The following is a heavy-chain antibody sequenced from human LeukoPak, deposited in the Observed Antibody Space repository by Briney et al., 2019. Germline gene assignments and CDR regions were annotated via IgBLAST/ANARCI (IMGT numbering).Heavy chain of an antibody. CDR3: AKQMAPYSYGSSTFDY. CDR1: GFTFSSYG. CDR2: ISYDGSNK. V-gene: IGHV3-30*18. Sequence: GGSLRLSCAASGFTFSSYGMHWVRQAPGKGLEWVAVISYDGSNKYYADSVKGRFTISRDNSKNTLYLQMNSLRAEDTAVYYCAKQMAPYSYGSSTFDYWGQGTLVTVSS. D-gene: IGHD5-18*01. J-gene: IGHJ4*02.